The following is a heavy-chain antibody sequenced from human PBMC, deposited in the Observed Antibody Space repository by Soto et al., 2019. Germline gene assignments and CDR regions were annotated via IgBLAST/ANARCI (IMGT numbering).Heavy chain of an antibody. CDR1: GFAGSGCG. D-gene: IGHD6-19*01. CDR3: ARDRGIAVADKDYYYYYGMDV. J-gene: IGHJ6*02. CDR2: ISYDGSNK. V-gene: IGHV3-30-3*01. Sequence: VRLSCAAAGFAGSGCGLQWFPHPPGKGLEWVAVISYDGSNKYYADSVKGRFTISRDNSKNTLYLQMNSLRAEDTAVYYCARDRGIAVADKDYYYYYGMDVWGQGTTVTVS.